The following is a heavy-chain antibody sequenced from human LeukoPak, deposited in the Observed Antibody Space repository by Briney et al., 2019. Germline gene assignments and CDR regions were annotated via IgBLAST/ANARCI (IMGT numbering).Heavy chain of an antibody. Sequence: PGGSLRLSCAASGFTFSSYGMHWVRQAPGKGLEWVAVISYDGSNKYYADSVKGRFTISRDNSKNTLYLQMNSLRAEDTAVYYCATPNGHSSGWYLEYYFDYWGRGTLVTVSS. J-gene: IGHJ4*02. CDR3: ATPNGHSSGWYLEYYFDY. V-gene: IGHV3-30*03. D-gene: IGHD6-19*01. CDR1: GFTFSSYG. CDR2: ISYDGSNK.